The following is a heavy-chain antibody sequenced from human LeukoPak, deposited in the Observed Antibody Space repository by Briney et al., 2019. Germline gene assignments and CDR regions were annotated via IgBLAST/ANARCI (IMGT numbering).Heavy chain of an antibody. J-gene: IGHJ4*02. CDR1: GGSFSGYY. CDR2: INHSGST. V-gene: IGHV4-34*01. D-gene: IGHD6-13*01. CDR3: ARGSPAGYSSSWYYPLWSGSLYYFDY. Sequence: SETLSLTCAVYGGSFSGYYWSWIRQPPGKGLEWIGEINHSGSTNYNPSLKSRVTISVDTSKNQFSLKLSSVTAADTAVYYCARGSPAGYSSSWYYPLWSGSLYYFDYRGQGTLVTVSS.